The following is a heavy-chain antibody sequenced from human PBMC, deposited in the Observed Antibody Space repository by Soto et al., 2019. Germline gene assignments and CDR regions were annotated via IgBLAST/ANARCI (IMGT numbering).Heavy chain of an antibody. V-gene: IGHV1-18*01. CDR1: GYTFTSYG. J-gene: IGHJ5*02. CDR3: ARDQKSYCTNGVCRPFDPNWFDP. Sequence: ASVKVSCKASGYTFTSYGISWVRQAPGQGLEWMGWISAYNGNKNYAQKLQGRVTMTTDTSTKIAYMELRSLRSDDTAVYYCARDQKSYCTNGVCRPFDPNWFDPWGQGTLVTVSS. D-gene: IGHD2-8*01. CDR2: ISAYNGNK.